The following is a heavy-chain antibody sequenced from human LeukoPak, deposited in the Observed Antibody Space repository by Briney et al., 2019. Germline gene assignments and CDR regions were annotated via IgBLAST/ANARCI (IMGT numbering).Heavy chain of an antibody. J-gene: IGHJ6*03. V-gene: IGHV1-18*01. CDR3: ARDHHCSGGSCKYYYYYYMDV. CDR1: GYTFTSYG. D-gene: IGHD2-15*01. CDR2: ISAYNGNT. Sequence: ASVKVSCKASGYTFTSYGISWVRQAPGQGLEWMGWISAYNGNTNYAQKLQGRVTMTTDTSTSTAYMELRSLRSDDTAVYYCARDHHCSGGSCKYYYYYYMDVWGKGTTVTISS.